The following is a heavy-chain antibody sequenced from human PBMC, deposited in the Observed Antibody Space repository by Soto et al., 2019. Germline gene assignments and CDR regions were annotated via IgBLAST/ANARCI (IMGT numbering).Heavy chain of an antibody. D-gene: IGHD6-13*01. Sequence: GGSLRPPWAAPGCSFSSYAMIWVRQVPGKGLEWVSASSGSGGSTYYSDSVKGRFTISRDNSKNTLYLQMNSLRAEDTAVYYCAVIAAAGTSGRDYWGQGTLVIVSS. J-gene: IGHJ4*02. CDR2: SSGSGGST. V-gene: IGHV3-23*01. CDR3: AVIAAAGTSGRDY. CDR1: GCSFSSYA.